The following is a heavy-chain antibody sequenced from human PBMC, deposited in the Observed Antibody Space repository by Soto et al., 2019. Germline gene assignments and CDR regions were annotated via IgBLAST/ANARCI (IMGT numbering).Heavy chain of an antibody. Sequence: QVQLLQSGAAVRKPGASVTVSCKASNDSLSSHFIHWVRQAPGEGLEWMGIINPGPNCADYSKEFQGRLTLTSDMPSRTVYMQLSNLRSDDTAVYYCAGASSRVSSVVAAYWGQGTLVTVSS. CDR3: AGASSRVSSVVAAY. J-gene: IGHJ4*02. V-gene: IGHV1-46*01. D-gene: IGHD2-15*01. CDR2: INPGPNCA. CDR1: NDSLSSHF.